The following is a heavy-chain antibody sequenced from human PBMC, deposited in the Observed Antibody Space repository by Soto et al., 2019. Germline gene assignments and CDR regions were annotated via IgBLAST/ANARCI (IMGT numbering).Heavy chain of an antibody. CDR1: GFTFSSYW. J-gene: IGHJ4*02. CDR3: ARDIAAPGYFDY. CDR2: IKQDGSEK. V-gene: IGHV3-7*01. Sequence: SGGSLRLSCVASGFTFSSYWMSWVRQAPGKGLEWVANIKQDGSEKYYVDSVKGRFTISRDNAKNSLYLQMNSLRAEDTAVYYCARDIAAPGYFDYCGQGTLVTLSS. D-gene: IGHD6-13*01.